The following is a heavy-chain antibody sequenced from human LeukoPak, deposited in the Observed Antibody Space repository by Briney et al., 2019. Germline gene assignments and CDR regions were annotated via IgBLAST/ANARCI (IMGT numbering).Heavy chain of an antibody. CDR1: GFTVSSNY. D-gene: IGHD3-22*01. J-gene: IGHJ4*02. CDR2: ISGSGGST. V-gene: IGHV3-23*01. CDR3: VKDRVHDSSGNWDH. Sequence: GGSLRLSCAASGFTVSSNYMSWVRQAPGKGLEWVSAISGSGGSTYYADSAKGRFTISRDNSKKTLYLQMNTLRAEDTAVYYCVKDRVHDSSGNWDHWGQGTLVTVSS.